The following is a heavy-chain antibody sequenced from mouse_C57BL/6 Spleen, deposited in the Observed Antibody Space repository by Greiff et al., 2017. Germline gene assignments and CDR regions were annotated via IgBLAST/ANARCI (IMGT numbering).Heavy chain of an antibody. D-gene: IGHD4-1*01. Sequence: QVQLQQSGAELARPGASVKMSCKASGYTFTSYTMHWVKQRPGQGLEWIGYINPSSGYTKYNQKFKDKATLTADKSSSTAYMQLSSLTSEDSAVYYCARADWDERFDYWGQGTLVTVSA. CDR2: INPSSGYT. CDR1: GYTFTSYT. CDR3: ARADWDERFDY. J-gene: IGHJ3*01. V-gene: IGHV1-4*01.